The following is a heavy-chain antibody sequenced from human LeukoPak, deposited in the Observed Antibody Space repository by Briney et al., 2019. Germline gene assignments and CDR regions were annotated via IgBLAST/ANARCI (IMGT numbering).Heavy chain of an antibody. CDR3: AKSPYYYGSGSSSGPPNFDY. CDR2: ISGSGGST. CDR1: GFTFSSYA. J-gene: IGHJ4*02. V-gene: IGHV3-23*01. D-gene: IGHD3-10*01. Sequence: PGGSLRLSCAASGFTFSSYAMSWVRQAPGKGLEWVSAISGSGGSTYYADSVKGRFTISRDNSKNTLYLQMNSLRAEDTAVYYCAKSPYYYGSGSSSGPPNFDYWGQGTLVTVSS.